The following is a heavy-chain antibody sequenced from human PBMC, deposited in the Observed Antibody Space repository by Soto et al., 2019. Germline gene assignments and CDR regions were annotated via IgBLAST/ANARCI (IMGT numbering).Heavy chain of an antibody. J-gene: IGHJ2*01. CDR1: GFTFNRYT. Sequence: VQLVESGGGVVQPGRSLRLSCAASGFTFNRYTMHWVRQAPGKGLEWVAVTSYDGSTKYYADSVKGRFTISRDNDKNTLFLQMNSLRAEDTAVYYCAKDGGFDYGFWYFALWGRGTLVTVSS. CDR3: AKDGGFDYGFWYFAL. V-gene: IGHV3-30-3*01. CDR2: TSYDGSTK. D-gene: IGHD4-17*01.